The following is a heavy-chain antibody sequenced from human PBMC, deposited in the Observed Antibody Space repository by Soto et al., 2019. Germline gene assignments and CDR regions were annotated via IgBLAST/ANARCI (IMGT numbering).Heavy chain of an antibody. V-gene: IGHV1-18*01. CDR3: ARRQWLVGGYYYGMDV. CDR1: GYTFTSYG. CDR2: ISAYNVNT. J-gene: IGHJ6*02. Sequence: QVQLVQSGAEVKKPGASVKVSCKASGYTFTSYGITWVRQAPGQGLEWMGWISAYNVNTNYAQKLQGRVTMTTDTSTSTASMELRSLRSDDTAVYYCARRQWLVGGYYYGMDVWGQGTTVTVSS. D-gene: IGHD6-19*01.